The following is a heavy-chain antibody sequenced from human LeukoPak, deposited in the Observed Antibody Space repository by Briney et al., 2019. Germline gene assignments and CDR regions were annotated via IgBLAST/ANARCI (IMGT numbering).Heavy chain of an antibody. CDR2: ITPGGGT. V-gene: IGHV3-23*01. J-gene: IGHJ4*02. Sequence: PGGSLRLSCAASEFTFSSYVMAWVRQAPGKGLEWVSTITPGGGTYYADSVKGRFTISRDNSKNTLYLQMNSLRAEDTAVYYCAKTPQIVGATALDYWGQGTLVTVSS. CDR3: AKTPQIVGATALDY. D-gene: IGHD1-26*01. CDR1: EFTFSSYV.